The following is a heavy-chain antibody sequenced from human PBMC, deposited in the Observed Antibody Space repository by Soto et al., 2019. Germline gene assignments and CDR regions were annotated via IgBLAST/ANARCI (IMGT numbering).Heavy chain of an antibody. CDR1: GGTFSSYT. CDR3: ARAGLYNENYKPYYYMDV. J-gene: IGHJ6*03. D-gene: IGHD1-7*01. CDR2: IIPILGIA. Sequence: QVQLVQSGAEVKKPGSSVKVSCKASGGTFSSYTISWVRQAPGQGLEWMGRIIPILGIANYAQKFQGRVKITAKKSTNTDYMELSSLRSEDTAVYYCARAGLYNENYKPYYYMDVWGKGTTVTVSS. V-gene: IGHV1-69*02.